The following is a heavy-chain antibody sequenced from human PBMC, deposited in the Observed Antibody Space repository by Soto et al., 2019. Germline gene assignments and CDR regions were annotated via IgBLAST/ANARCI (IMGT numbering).Heavy chain of an antibody. J-gene: IGHJ4*02. CDR1: GCSISSGGYS. CDR2: IYHSGST. V-gene: IGHV4-30-2*01. Sequence: PSETLSPTCAVSGCSISSGGYSWSWMRQPPGKGLEWIGYIYHSGSTYYNPSLKSRVTISVDRSKNQFSLKLSSVTDADTAVYYCARVPDYWGQGTLVTVSS. CDR3: ARVPDY.